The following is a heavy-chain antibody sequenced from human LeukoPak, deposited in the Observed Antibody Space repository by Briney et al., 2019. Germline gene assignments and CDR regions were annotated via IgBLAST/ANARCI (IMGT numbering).Heavy chain of an antibody. CDR2: ISAYNGNT. CDR1: GYTFATYG. Sequence: GASVKVSCKASGYTFATYGISWVRQAPGQGLEWMGWISAYNGNTNYAQKFQGRVTMTTDTSTSTAYMELRSLRSDDTAVYYCARDTAPNDSSGYPDGYWGQGTLVTVSS. D-gene: IGHD3-22*01. J-gene: IGHJ4*02. CDR3: ARDTAPNDSSGYPDGY. V-gene: IGHV1-18*01.